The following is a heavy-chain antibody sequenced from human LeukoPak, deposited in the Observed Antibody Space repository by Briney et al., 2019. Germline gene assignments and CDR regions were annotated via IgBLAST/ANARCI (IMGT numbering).Heavy chain of an antibody. J-gene: IGHJ6*02. V-gene: IGHV1-24*01. Sequence: ASVKVSCKVSGYTLTELSMHWVRQAPGKGLEWMGGFDPEDGETIYAQKFQGRVTMTGDTSTDTAYMELSSLRSEDTAVYYRATARAVRGVIGYGMDVWGQGTTVTVSS. CDR2: FDPEDGET. CDR1: GYTLTELS. D-gene: IGHD3-10*01. CDR3: ATARAVRGVIGYGMDV.